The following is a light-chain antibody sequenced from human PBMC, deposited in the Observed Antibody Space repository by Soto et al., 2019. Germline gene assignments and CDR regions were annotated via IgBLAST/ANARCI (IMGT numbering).Light chain of an antibody. Sequence: QSVLTQPASVSGSPGQSITISCTGTSSDVGGYNYVSWYQHHPGKAPKLIIYDVSNWPSGVSIRFSGSKSDNTASLTISGLQPEDEADYHCSSYTTSNTRQIVFGTGTKVTV. CDR2: DVS. CDR3: SSYTTSNTRQIV. CDR1: SSDVGGYNY. V-gene: IGLV2-14*03. J-gene: IGLJ1*01.